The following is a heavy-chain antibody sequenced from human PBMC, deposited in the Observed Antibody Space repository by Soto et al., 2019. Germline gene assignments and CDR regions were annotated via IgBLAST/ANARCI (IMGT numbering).Heavy chain of an antibody. CDR1: CGSFIGYY. J-gene: IGHJ5*02. CDR3: ARAPYQLLYWFDP. V-gene: IGHV4-34*01. D-gene: IGHD2-2*01. CDR2: INHSGST. Sequence: PSETLSLTCAVYCGSFIGYYWSWIRQPPGKGLEWIGEINHSGSTNYNPSLKSRVTISVDTSKNQFSLKLSSVTAADTAVYYCARAPYQLLYWFDPWGQGTLVTVSS.